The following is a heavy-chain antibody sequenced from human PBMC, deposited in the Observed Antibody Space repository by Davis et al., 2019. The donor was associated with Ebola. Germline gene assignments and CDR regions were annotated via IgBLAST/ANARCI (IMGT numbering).Heavy chain of an antibody. CDR3: ARGDCSSTSCYDWFDP. CDR1: GYTFTGYY. CDR2: INPNSGGT. Sequence: ASVKVSCKASGYTFTGYYMHWVRQAPGQGLEWMGWINPNSGGTNYAQKFQGRVTMTRDTSISTAYMELSRLRSDDTAVYYCARGDCSSTSCYDWFDPWGQGTLVTVSS. V-gene: IGHV1-2*02. D-gene: IGHD2-2*01. J-gene: IGHJ5*02.